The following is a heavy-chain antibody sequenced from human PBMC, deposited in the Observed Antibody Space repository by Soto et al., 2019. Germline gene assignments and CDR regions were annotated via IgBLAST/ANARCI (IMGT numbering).Heavy chain of an antibody. V-gene: IGHV5-51*01. D-gene: IGHD6-6*01. Sequence: GESLKISCKGSGYSFTSYCIGWVRQMPGKGLEWMGIIYPGDSDTRYSPSFQGHVTISADKSISTAYLQWSSLKASDTAMYYCARCTAAHYYYYGMDVWGQGTTVTVSS. CDR1: GYSFTSYC. CDR3: ARCTAAHYYYYGMDV. J-gene: IGHJ6*02. CDR2: IYPGDSDT.